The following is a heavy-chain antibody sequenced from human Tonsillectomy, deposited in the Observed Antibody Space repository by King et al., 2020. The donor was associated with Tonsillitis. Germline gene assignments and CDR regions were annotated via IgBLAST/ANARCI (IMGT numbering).Heavy chain of an antibody. CDR1: GFTFSSYG. Sequence: VQLVESGGGVVQPGRSLRLSCAASGFTFSSYGMHWVRQAPGKGLEWVAVISYDGSNKYYADSVKGRLTISRDNSKNTLYVQMNSLRAEDTAVYYCARVGATDRGDYWGQGTLVTVSS. D-gene: IGHD1-26*01. V-gene: IGHV3-30*03. CDR3: ARVGATDRGDY. J-gene: IGHJ4*02. CDR2: ISYDGSNK.